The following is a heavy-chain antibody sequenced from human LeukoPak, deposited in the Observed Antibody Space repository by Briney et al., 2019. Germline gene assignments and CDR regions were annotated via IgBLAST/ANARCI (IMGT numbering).Heavy chain of an antibody. J-gene: IGHJ6*02. CDR1: GGSISSYY. CDR2: IYYSGST. Sequence: SETLSLTCTVSGGSISSYYWSWIRQPPGKGLEWIGYIYYSGSTNYNPSLKSRVTISVDTSKNQFSLKLSSVTAADTAVYYCARLTMVRGANYYYYYGMDVWGQGTTVTVSS. V-gene: IGHV4-59*08. D-gene: IGHD3-10*01. CDR3: ARLTMVRGANYYYYYGMDV.